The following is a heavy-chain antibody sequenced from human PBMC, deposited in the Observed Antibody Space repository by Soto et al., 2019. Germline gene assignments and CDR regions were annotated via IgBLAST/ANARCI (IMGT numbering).Heavy chain of an antibody. D-gene: IGHD3-16*02. J-gene: IGHJ3*02. CDR3: AREQDDYVWGSYRKTQDAFDI. CDR1: GGSISSGDYY. Sequence: SETLSLTCTVSGGSISSGDYYWSWIRQPPGKGLEWIGYIYYSGGTYYNPSLKSRVTISVDTSKNQFSLKLSSVTAADTAVYYCAREQDDYVWGSYRKTQDAFDIWGQGTMVTVSS. V-gene: IGHV4-30-4*01. CDR2: IYYSGGT.